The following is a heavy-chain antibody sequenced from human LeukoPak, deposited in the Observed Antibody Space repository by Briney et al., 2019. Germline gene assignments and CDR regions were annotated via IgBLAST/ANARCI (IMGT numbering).Heavy chain of an antibody. Sequence: GGSLRLSCAASGFTFSSYGMHWVRQAPGKGLEWVAVISYDGSNKYYADSVKGRFTISRDNSKNTLYLQMHSLSAEDTAVYYCAKDMRGGELLHGMDVWGQGTTVTVSS. CDR2: ISYDGSNK. V-gene: IGHV3-30*18. CDR1: GFTFSSYG. CDR3: AKDMRGGELLHGMDV. J-gene: IGHJ6*02. D-gene: IGHD3-10*01.